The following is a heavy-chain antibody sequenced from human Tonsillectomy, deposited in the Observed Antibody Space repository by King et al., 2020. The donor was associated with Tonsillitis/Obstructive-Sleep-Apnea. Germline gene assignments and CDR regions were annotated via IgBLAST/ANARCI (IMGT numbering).Heavy chain of an antibody. Sequence: VQLQESGPGLVKPSETLSLTCTVSGGSISSYYWSWIRQPPGKGLEWIGYIYYSGSTNYNPSLKSRVTISVDTSKNQFSLKLSSLTAADTAVYYCARAGDDILTGYDHNWFDPWGQGTLVTVSS. V-gene: IGHV4-59*01. J-gene: IGHJ5*02. CDR2: IYYSGST. CDR1: GGSISSYY. D-gene: IGHD3-9*01. CDR3: ARAGDDILTGYDHNWFDP.